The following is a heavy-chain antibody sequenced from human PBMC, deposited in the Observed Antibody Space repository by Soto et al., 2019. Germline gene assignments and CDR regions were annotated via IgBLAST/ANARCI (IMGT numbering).Heavy chain of an antibody. D-gene: IGHD2-15*01. Sequence: EVQLVESGGGLVQPGGSLRLSCAASGFTFSSYWMHWVRQVPGKGLVWVSRINSDGSSTTYADSVRGRFTISRDNAKKTLYLQMHSLRAEDTAVYYCARDIVVVVATSDYGMDVWGQGTTVTVSS. J-gene: IGHJ6*02. CDR2: INSDGSST. CDR3: ARDIVVVVATSDYGMDV. CDR1: GFTFSSYW. V-gene: IGHV3-74*01.